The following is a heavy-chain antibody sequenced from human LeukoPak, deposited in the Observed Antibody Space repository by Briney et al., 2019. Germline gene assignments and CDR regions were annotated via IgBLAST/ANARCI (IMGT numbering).Heavy chain of an antibody. J-gene: IGHJ6*03. D-gene: IGHD3-3*01. CDR2: ISGGGEDT. CDR3: ARDPRYYDFWSGYSSYYYYYMDV. V-gene: IGHV3-21*01. CDR1: GFSFRSFA. Sequence: PGGSLRLSCTASGFSFRSFAMSWVRQAPGQGLEWVSSISGGGEDTYYADSVKGRFTISRDNAKNSLYLQMNSLRAEDTAVYYCARDPRYYDFWSGYSSYYYYYMDVWGKGTTVTVSS.